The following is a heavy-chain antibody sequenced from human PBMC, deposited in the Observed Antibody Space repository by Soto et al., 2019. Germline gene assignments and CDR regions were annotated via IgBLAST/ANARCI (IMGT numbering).Heavy chain of an antibody. CDR3: ARDYYRFNSGYGFSMDV. CDR1: GFTFSSYG. J-gene: IGHJ6*02. Sequence: PGGSLRLSCAASGFTFSSYGMHRVRQAPGKGLEWVAVISYDGSNKYYADTVKGRFTISRDNSKNTLYLQMNSLRAEDTAVYYCARDYYRFNSGYGFSMDVWGQGTTVTVSS. CDR2: ISYDGSNK. D-gene: IGHD5-12*01. V-gene: IGHV3-30*19.